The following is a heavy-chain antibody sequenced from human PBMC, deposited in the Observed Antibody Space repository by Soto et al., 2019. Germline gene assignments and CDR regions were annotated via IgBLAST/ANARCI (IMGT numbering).Heavy chain of an antibody. D-gene: IGHD3-10*01. V-gene: IGHV1-46*01. CDR3: ARDTDRVLWFGELMTYYYYGMDV. J-gene: IGHJ6*02. CDR2: INPSGGST. CDR1: GYTFTSYY. Sequence: ASVKVSCKASGYTFTSYYMHWVRQAPGQGLEWMGIINPSGGSTSYAQKFQGRVTMTRDTSTSTVYMELGSLRSEDTAVYYCARDTDRVLWFGELMTYYYYGMDVWGQGTTVTSP.